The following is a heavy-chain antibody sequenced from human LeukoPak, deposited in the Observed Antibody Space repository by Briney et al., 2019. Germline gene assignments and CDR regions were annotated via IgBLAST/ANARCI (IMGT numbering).Heavy chain of an antibody. CDR2: IKSDGKT. CDR3: ARAPSEVGGYYPEYFRH. Sequence: HPGGSLRLSCEASGFTFSRYWMHWVRHAPGKGLGWVSRIKSDGKTNYADSVKGRFTFSRDNAKNTVSLQMDSLRAEDTGVYYCARAPSEVGGYYPEYFRHWGQGTLVTVSS. J-gene: IGHJ1*01. V-gene: IGHV3-74*01. CDR1: GFTFSRYW. D-gene: IGHD3-22*01.